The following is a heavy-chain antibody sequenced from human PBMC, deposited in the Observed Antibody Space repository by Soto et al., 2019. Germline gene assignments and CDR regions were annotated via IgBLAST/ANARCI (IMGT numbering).Heavy chain of an antibody. CDR3: AREGASGSGMDV. CDR2: IYTSGTT. D-gene: IGHD1-26*01. J-gene: IGHJ6*02. CDR1: GGSIRSNY. Sequence: SETLSLTCNVSGGSIRSNYWSWIRQPAGKALEWIGRIYTSGTTNYNPSLKSRATMLIDTSKNQFSLILSSVTAADTGVYYCAREGASGSGMDVWGQGTTVTVSS. V-gene: IGHV4-4*07.